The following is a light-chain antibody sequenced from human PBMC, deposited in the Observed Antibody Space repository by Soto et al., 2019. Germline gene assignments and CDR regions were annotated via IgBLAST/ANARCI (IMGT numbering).Light chain of an antibody. CDR1: SSDVGGYNY. J-gene: IGLJ3*02. V-gene: IGLV2-14*01. CDR3: SSYTSSRV. CDR2: DVS. Sequence: QSALTQPASVSGSPGQSITISCTGTSSDVGGYNYVSWYQQHPGKAPKLMIYDVSNRPSGVSNRFSGSKSGNTASLTISGLQADDEADYYCSSYTSSRVFGGGTKVTVL.